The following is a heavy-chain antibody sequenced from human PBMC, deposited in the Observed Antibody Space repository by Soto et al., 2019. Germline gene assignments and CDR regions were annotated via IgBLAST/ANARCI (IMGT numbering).Heavy chain of an antibody. V-gene: IGHV3-23*01. J-gene: IGHJ3*01. CDR1: GFTFSDYV. Sequence: GGSLRLSCAASGFTFSDYVIGWVRQAPGKGLEWVSAISGPGGSTYYADSVKGRFTISRDNSQNTVFLQMNSLRAEDTALYHCAKSARGDGYKNAFDVWGQGTMVTVSS. CDR2: ISGPGGST. CDR3: AKSARGDGYKNAFDV. D-gene: IGHD5-12*01.